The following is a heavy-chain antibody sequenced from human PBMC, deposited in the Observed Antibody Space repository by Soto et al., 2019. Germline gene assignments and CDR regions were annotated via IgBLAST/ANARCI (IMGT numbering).Heavy chain of an antibody. CDR3: AKAWIHGTMNY. J-gene: IGHJ4*02. CDR2: IVANGAST. D-gene: IGHD1-7*01. V-gene: IGHV3-23*01. Sequence: GGSLRLSCAASGFTFSNYAMYWVRQAPGKGLEWVSSIVANGASTYYADSIKGRFTISRDSSKNSLYLQMNSLRAEDTAVYYCAKAWIHGTMNYWGQGTLVTVSS. CDR1: GFTFSNYA.